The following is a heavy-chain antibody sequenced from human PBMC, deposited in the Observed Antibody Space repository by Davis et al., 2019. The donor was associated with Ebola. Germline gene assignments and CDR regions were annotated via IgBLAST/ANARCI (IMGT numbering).Heavy chain of an antibody. V-gene: IGHV3-74*01. CDR1: GFTFSTYW. D-gene: IGHD4-17*01. CDR3: ARGRTVTNNWFDS. CDR2: IEGDGTTK. J-gene: IGHJ5*01. Sequence: GESLKISCVASGFTFSTYWMHWVRQAPGKGLEWVSRIEGDGTTKTYADSVKGRFTISRDNAKNTVYLQMSNLRADDTAVYYCARGRTVTNNWFDSWGRGTLVTVSP.